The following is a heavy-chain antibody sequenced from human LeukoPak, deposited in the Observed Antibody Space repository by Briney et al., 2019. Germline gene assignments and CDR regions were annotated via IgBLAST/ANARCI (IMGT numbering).Heavy chain of an antibody. CDR2: IYPGDSDT. Sequence: GESLKIACKGSGYGFTSYWIGWVRQMPGKGLECMGIIYPGDSDTRYSPSFQGQVTISADKSISTAYLQWSSLKASDTAMYYCARRDYDILTGYYNYFDYWGQGTLVTVSS. D-gene: IGHD3-9*01. CDR1: GYGFTSYW. CDR3: ARRDYDILTGYYNYFDY. V-gene: IGHV5-51*01. J-gene: IGHJ4*02.